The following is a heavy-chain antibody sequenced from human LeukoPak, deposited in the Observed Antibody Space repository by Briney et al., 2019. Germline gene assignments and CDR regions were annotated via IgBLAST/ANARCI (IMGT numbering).Heavy chain of an antibody. D-gene: IGHD3-10*01. Sequence: PGRSLRLSCAASGFTFDNYAMHWVRQAPGKGLEWVSGISWNSDTIGYADSVKGRFTISRDNAKNSLYLQMNSLRPEDTALYYCAKDRLHASGSPAQLGTFDYWGQGTLVTVSS. CDR3: AKDRLHASGSPAQLGTFDY. CDR1: GFTFDNYA. V-gene: IGHV3-9*01. J-gene: IGHJ4*02. CDR2: ISWNSDTI.